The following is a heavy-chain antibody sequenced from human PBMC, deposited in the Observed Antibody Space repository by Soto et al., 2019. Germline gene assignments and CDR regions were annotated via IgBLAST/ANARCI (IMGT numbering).Heavy chain of an antibody. J-gene: IGHJ4*02. Sequence: QVQLVQSGAEVKKPGASVKVSCKASGYTFTSYGISWVRQAPGQGLEWMGWISAYNGNTKYVQKFQGRVNMTTDTSTSTAYMELRSLRSEDTAVYYCARDAAAGLNDYWGQGTLVTVSS. D-gene: IGHD6-13*01. CDR2: ISAYNGNT. CDR3: ARDAAAGLNDY. V-gene: IGHV1-18*01. CDR1: GYTFTSYG.